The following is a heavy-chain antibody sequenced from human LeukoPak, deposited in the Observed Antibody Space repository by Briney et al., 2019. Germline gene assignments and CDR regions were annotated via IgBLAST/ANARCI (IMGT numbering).Heavy chain of an antibody. Sequence: SETLSLTCTVSGGSISSYYWSRIRQPPGKGLEWIGYIYYSGSTNYNPSLKSRVTISVDTSKNQFSLKLSSVTAADTAVYYCARGGKKSVWGSYRLTYFDYWGQGTLVTVSS. J-gene: IGHJ4*02. V-gene: IGHV4-59*01. CDR3: ARGGKKSVWGSYRLTYFDY. CDR1: GGSISSYY. D-gene: IGHD3-16*02. CDR2: IYYSGST.